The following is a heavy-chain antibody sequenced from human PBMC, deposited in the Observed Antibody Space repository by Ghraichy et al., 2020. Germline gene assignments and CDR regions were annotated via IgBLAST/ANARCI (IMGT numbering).Heavy chain of an antibody. J-gene: IGHJ4*02. D-gene: IGHD6-13*01. CDR3: AREVPAAGNDY. CDR1: GFTFTSYG. V-gene: IGHV1-18*01. CDR2: ISSYNGNT. Sequence: ASVKVSCKASGFTFTSYGISWVRQAPGQGLEWMGWISSYNGNTNYAQKLQGRVTMTTDTSTGTAYMELRSLTSDDTAVYYCAREVPAAGNDYWGQGTLVTVSS.